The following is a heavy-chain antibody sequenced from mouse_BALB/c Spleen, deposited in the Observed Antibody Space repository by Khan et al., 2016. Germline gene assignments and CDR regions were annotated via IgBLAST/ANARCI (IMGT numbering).Heavy chain of an antibody. Sequence: EVKLLESGGGLVQPGGSLKLSCAASGFDFSRYWMSWVRQAPGKGLEWIGEINPDSSTIYYTPSLKDKFIISRDNAKNTLYLQMSKVRSEDTALYFCAGLHYYGYMNYWGQGTTLTVSS. CDR3: AGLHYYGYMNY. CDR1: GFDFSRYW. J-gene: IGHJ2*01. CDR2: INPDSSTI. D-gene: IGHD1-2*01. V-gene: IGHV4-1*02.